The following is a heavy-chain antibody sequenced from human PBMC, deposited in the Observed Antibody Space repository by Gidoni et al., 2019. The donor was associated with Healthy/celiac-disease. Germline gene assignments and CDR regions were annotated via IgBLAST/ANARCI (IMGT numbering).Heavy chain of an antibody. CDR3: AKDLVLSALQQLVLQPSGMDV. J-gene: IGHJ6*02. CDR1: GFTFSSYG. V-gene: IGHV3-30*18. CDR2: ISYDGSNK. Sequence: QVQLVESGGGVVQPGRSLRLSCAASGFTFSSYGMHWVRQAPGKGLEWVAVISYDGSNKYYADSVKGRFTISRDNSKNTLYLQMNSLRAEDTAVYYCAKDLVLSALQQLVLQPSGMDVWGQGTTVTVSS. D-gene: IGHD6-13*01.